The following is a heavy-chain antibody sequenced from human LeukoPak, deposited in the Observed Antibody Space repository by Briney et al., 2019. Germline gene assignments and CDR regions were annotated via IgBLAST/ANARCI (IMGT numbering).Heavy chain of an antibody. D-gene: IGHD3-3*01. CDR3: ARGTNYDFWSGNYYYYGMDV. V-gene: IGHV1-46*01. J-gene: IGHJ6*02. CDR1: GYTFTGYY. CDR2: INPSGGST. Sequence: ASVKVSCKASGYTFTGYYMHWVRQAPGQGLEWMGIINPSGGSTSYAQKFQGRVTMTRDTSTSTVYMELSSLRSEDTAVYYCARGTNYDFWSGNYYYYGMDVWGQGTTVTVSS.